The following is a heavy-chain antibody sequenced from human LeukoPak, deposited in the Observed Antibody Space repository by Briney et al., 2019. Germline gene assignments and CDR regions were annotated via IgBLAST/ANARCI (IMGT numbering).Heavy chain of an antibody. V-gene: IGHV4-59*01. D-gene: IGHD1-1*01. CDR2: IYYSGST. Sequence: SGTLSLTCTVSGGSISSYYWSWIRQPPGKGLEWIGYIYYSGSTNYNPSLKSRVTISVDTSKNQFSLKLSSVTAADTAVYYCARAPGTYYYYYYMDVWGKGTTVTVSS. J-gene: IGHJ6*03. CDR3: ARAPGTYYYYYYMDV. CDR1: GGSISSYY.